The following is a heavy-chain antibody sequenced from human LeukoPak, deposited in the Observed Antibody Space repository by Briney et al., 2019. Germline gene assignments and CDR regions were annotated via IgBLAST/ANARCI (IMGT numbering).Heavy chain of an antibody. V-gene: IGHV3-23*01. Sequence: GGSLRLSCAASGFTFSTNAMSWVRQAPGKGLEWVSAISGSGGNTYYADSVKGRFTISRDNSRNTLFLQMNSLRADDTAVYYCASSVGVTMFFDFWGQGTLVTVSS. D-gene: IGHD3-10*02. CDR1: GFTFSTNA. J-gene: IGHJ4*02. CDR3: ASSVGVTMFFDF. CDR2: ISGSGGNT.